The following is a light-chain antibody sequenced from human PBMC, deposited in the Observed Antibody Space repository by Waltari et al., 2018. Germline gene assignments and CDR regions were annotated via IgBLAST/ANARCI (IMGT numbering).Light chain of an antibody. V-gene: IGLV1-40*01. J-gene: IGLJ3*02. CDR3: QSYDTTLSVV. CDR1: GPNIGAGYD. CDR2: GST. Sequence: QSVLTQPPSVSGAPGQRGTISCTGSGPNIGAGYDVHWYQQLPRAAPKLLIYGSTSRPLGVPDRFFGSTSGTSAFLAITGLQAEDEADYYCQSYDTTLSVVFGGGTKLTVL.